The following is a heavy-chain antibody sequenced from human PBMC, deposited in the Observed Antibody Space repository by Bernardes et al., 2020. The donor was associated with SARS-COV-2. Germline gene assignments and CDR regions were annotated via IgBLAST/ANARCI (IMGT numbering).Heavy chain of an antibody. J-gene: IGHJ2*01. CDR3: ARGSAAVVSHFMLLFANWYVDL. V-gene: IGHV4-34*01. Sequence: SETLSLTCAVYSGSFSGYYWSWIRQTPGKGLEWIGEINDSGSTKYNPALKSRVTISVYPSKNQFSLKLNSVTAADTAVYYCARGSAAVVSHFMLLFANWYVDLWGRGTRVTVSS. D-gene: IGHD2-15*01. CDR1: SGSFSGYY. CDR2: INDSGST.